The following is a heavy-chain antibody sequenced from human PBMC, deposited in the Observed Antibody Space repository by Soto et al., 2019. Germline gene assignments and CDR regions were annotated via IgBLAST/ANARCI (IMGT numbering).Heavy chain of an antibody. CDR1: GFTFSTYA. CDR2: ITGSGGST. CDR3: ASGRGRYFYYGMDV. V-gene: IGHV3-23*01. Sequence: GSLRLSCAASGFTFSTYAMIWVRQAPGKGLEWVSVITGSGGSTYYADSVKGRFTISRDNSKNTLYLQMNSLRAEDTAVYYCASGRGRYFYYGMDVWGQGTTVTVSS. J-gene: IGHJ6*02. D-gene: IGHD1-26*01.